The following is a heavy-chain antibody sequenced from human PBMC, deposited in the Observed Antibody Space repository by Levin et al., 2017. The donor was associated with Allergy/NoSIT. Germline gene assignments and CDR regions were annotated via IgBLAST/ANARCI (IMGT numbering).Heavy chain of an antibody. CDR3: ARDLVLWFGELSRHAFDI. D-gene: IGHD3-10*01. V-gene: IGHV4-31*03. J-gene: IGHJ3*02. CDR1: GGSISSGGYY. CDR2: IYYSGST. Sequence: SETLSLTCTVSGGSISSGGYYWSWIRQHPGKGLEWIVYIYYSGSTYYNPSLKSRVTISVDTSKNQFSLKLSSVTAADTAVYCCARDLVLWFGELSRHAFDIWGKGTMVAVAS.